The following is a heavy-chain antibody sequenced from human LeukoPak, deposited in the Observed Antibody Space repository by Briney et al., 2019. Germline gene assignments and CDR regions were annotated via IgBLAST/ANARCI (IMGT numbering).Heavy chain of an antibody. CDR3: ARVAYYYDSSGFFRTAHDAFDI. Sequence: KPSETLSLTCTVSGGSISSYYWSGIRQPAGKGLEWIGRICTSGSTNYNPSLKSRVTMSVDTSKNQFSLKLSSVTAADTAVYYCARVAYYYDSSGFFRTAHDAFDIWGQGTMVTVSS. CDR2: ICTSGST. J-gene: IGHJ3*02. D-gene: IGHD3-22*01. CDR1: GGSISSYY. V-gene: IGHV4-4*07.